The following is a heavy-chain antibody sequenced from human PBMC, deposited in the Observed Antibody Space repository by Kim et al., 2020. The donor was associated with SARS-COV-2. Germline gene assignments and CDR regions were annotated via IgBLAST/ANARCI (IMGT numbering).Heavy chain of an antibody. D-gene: IGHD2-21*02. J-gene: IGHJ4*02. Sequence: GGSLRLSCAASGFTFSSYSMNWVRQAPGKGLEWVSYISSSSSTIYYADSVKGRFTISRDNAKNSLYLQMNSLRAEDTAVYYCAREPLEHIVVVTATPYFDYWGQGTLVTVSS. CDR2: ISSSSSTI. V-gene: IGHV3-48*04. CDR3: AREPLEHIVVVTATPYFDY. CDR1: GFTFSSYS.